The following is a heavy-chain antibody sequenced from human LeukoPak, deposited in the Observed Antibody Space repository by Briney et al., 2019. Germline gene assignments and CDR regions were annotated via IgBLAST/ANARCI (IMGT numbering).Heavy chain of an antibody. Sequence: PGGSLRLSCPVSGFTSSSYAMSWVRQAPGQGLEWVSGISGSGGSTWYADSVQGRLTISRDNAKHSLYLQMNSLRAEDTAVYYCARDPREITFGGVIVHQDYWGQGTLVTVSS. CDR3: ARDPREITFGGVIVHQDY. J-gene: IGHJ4*02. CDR1: GFTSSSYA. D-gene: IGHD3-16*02. CDR2: ISGSGGST. V-gene: IGHV3-23*01.